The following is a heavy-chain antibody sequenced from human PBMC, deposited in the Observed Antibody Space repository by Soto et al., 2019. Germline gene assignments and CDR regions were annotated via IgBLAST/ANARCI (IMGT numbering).Heavy chain of an antibody. CDR2: IYYSGST. Sequence: QVHLQESGPGLVKPSQTLSLTCTVSGGSISSGGYYWSWIRQHPGKGLEWIGYIYYSGSTYYNPSLNSRVPIPVARSRNQFSRRLTPVPPAATAWYSVPRGTPLFREVSLPPSFAFWGQEPWSPSPQ. J-gene: IGHJ4*01. D-gene: IGHD3-16*02. CDR3: PRGTPLFREVSLPPSFAF. V-gene: IGHV4-31*03. CDR1: GGSISSGGYY.